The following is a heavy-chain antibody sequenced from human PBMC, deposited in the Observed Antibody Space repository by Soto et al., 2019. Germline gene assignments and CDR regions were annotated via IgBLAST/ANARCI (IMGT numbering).Heavy chain of an antibody. V-gene: IGHV1-2*04. J-gene: IGHJ4*02. D-gene: IGHD4-17*01. CDR2: INPNSGGT. Sequence: QVQLVQSGAEVKKPGASVKVSCKASGYTFTDYYMHWVRQAPGQGLEWMGWINPNSGGTNYAQKFQGWVTMTRDTSISTAYMELSRLRSDDTAVYYCAREGPNYGDYEVYFDYWGQGTLVTVSS. CDR1: GYTFTDYY. CDR3: AREGPNYGDYEVYFDY.